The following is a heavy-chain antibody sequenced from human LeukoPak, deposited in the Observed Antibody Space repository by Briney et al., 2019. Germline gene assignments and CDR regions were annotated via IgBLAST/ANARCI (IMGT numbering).Heavy chain of an antibody. V-gene: IGHV3-21*01. J-gene: IGHJ1*01. D-gene: IGHD2-15*01. Sequence: GGSLRLSCAASGFTFSSYSMNWVRQAPGKGLEWVSSISSSSSYIYYADSVKGRFTISRDNAKNSLYLQMNSLRAEDTAVYYCARDSALDCSGGSCYSDFQHWGQGTLVTVSS. CDR1: GFTFSSYS. CDR2: ISSSSSYI. CDR3: ARDSALDCSGGSCYSDFQH.